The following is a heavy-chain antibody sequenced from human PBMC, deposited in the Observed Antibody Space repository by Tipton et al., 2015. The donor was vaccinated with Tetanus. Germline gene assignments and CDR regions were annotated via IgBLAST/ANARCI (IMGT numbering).Heavy chain of an antibody. CDR1: GGSTHGFY. D-gene: IGHD2-8*01. V-gene: IGHV4-59*01. J-gene: IGHJ4*02. CDR2: IFYSGNS. Sequence: PGLVKPSETLSLSCTVSGGSTHGFYWSWIRQPPGKALEWIGDIFYSGNSISNPSFRSRVTMSVDTSRTLFSLTLIAVTAADTAVYFCARGLIDDFLGSRIYFDSWGPGTLVTVSS. CDR3: ARGLIDDFLGSRIYFDS.